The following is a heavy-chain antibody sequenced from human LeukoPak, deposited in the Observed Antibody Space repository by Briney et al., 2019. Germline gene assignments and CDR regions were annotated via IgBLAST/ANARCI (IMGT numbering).Heavy chain of an antibody. Sequence: GGSLRLSCSASGFTFSSYAMHWVRQAPGKGLEYVSAISRSGDSIYYANSVKGRISISRDNSKNTLYLQMSSLRAEDTAVYYCVKGTYTAAHWGQGTLVTVSS. CDR3: VKGTYTAAH. J-gene: IGHJ4*02. CDR1: GFTFSSYA. CDR2: ISRSGDSI. V-gene: IGHV3-64D*06. D-gene: IGHD1-14*01.